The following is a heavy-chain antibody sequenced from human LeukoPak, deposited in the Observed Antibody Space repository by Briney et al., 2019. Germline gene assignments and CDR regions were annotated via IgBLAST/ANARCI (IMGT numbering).Heavy chain of an antibody. J-gene: IGHJ4*02. D-gene: IGHD5-18*01. Sequence: SETLSLTCAVYGGSFSGYYWSWIRQPPGKGLEWIGEINHSGSTNYNPSLKSRVTISVDTSKNQFSLKLSSVTAADTAVYYCASGGYSYGSLDYWGQGTLVTVSS. CDR1: GGSFSGYY. CDR3: ASGGYSYGSLDY. CDR2: INHSGST. V-gene: IGHV4-34*01.